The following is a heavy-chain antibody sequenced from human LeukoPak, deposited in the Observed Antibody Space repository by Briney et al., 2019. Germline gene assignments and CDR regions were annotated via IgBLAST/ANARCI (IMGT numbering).Heavy chain of an antibody. CDR2: ISSSGSTI. CDR3: ARLSALYYYYYYGMDV. J-gene: IGHJ6*02. CDR1: AFTFSSYE. V-gene: IGHV3-48*03. Sequence: GGSLRLSCAAPAFTFSSYEMNWVRQAPGKGLEWVSYISSSGSTIYYADSVKGRFTISRDNAKNSLYLQMNSLRAEDTAVYYCARLSALYYYYYYGMDVWGQGTTVTVSS.